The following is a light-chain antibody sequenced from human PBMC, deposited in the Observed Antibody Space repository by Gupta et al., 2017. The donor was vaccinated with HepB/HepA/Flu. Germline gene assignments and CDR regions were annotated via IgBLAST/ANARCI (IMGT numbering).Light chain of an antibody. CDR1: QSISSY. CDR2: GAY. Sequence: DIQMTQSPSSLSASVGDRVNITCRASQSISSYLNWYQQKPGKAPKLLIYGAYSLQGGVPSRFSGSGCGTDYTFIISSRQPEDFLAYYCQQHYSTPPLTFGGGTKVEIK. V-gene: IGKV1-39*01. J-gene: IGKJ4*01. CDR3: QQHYSTPPLT.